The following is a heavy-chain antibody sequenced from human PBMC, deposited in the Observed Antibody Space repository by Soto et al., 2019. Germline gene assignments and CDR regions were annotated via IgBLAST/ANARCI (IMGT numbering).Heavy chain of an antibody. J-gene: IGHJ5*02. Sequence: QVQLVQSGAEVKKTGASVKVSCKASGYTLTSYGISWVRQAPGQGLEWMGWISAYYGNTNYAQKLQGRVTMTTDTSTSTAYMELRSLRSDDTAVYYCARDGPAPLGSLGKWFDPWGQGTPVTVSS. CDR1: GYTLTSYG. D-gene: IGHD1-26*01. V-gene: IGHV1-18*01. CDR2: ISAYYGNT. CDR3: ARDGPAPLGSLGKWFDP.